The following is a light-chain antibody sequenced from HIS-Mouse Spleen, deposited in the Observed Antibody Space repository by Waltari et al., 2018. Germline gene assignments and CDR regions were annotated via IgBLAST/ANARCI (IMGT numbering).Light chain of an antibody. Sequence: SYVLTQPPSVSVAPGKTARITCGGNNIGRTGVHRYQQKPGQAPVLVVYDDSDRPSGIPERFSGSNSGNTATLTISRVEAGDGADYYCQVWDSSSDPWVFGGGTKLTVL. V-gene: IGLV3-21*03. CDR2: DDS. CDR3: QVWDSSSDPWV. J-gene: IGLJ3*02. CDR1: NIGRTG.